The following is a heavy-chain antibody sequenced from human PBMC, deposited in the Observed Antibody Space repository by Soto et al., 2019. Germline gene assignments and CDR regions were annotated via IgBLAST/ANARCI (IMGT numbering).Heavy chain of an antibody. CDR1: GGSISSYY. J-gene: IGHJ6*02. D-gene: IGHD3-10*01. CDR3: ARGVTMVRGVIIKYYYGMDV. Sequence: SETLSLTCTVSGGSISSYYWSWIRQPPGKGLEWIGYIYYSGSTNYNPSLKSRVTISVDTSKNQFSLKLRSVTAADTAVYYCARGVTMVRGVIIKYYYGMDVWGQGTTVTVSS. CDR2: IYYSGST. V-gene: IGHV4-59*01.